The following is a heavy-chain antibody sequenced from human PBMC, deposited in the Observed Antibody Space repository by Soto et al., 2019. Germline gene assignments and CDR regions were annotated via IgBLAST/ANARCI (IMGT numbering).Heavy chain of an antibody. CDR1: GFTFSTYW. CDR2: INNDGSTA. CDR3: ARGRGNSFGFFDY. Sequence: GGSLRLSCAASGFTFSTYWMHWVRQVPVKGLVWVARINNDGSTATYADSVDGRFTISRDNAKNTLYLQMYSLRVEDTALYYCARGRGNSFGFFDYWGQGTLVTVSS. J-gene: IGHJ4*02. D-gene: IGHD5-18*01. V-gene: IGHV3-74*01.